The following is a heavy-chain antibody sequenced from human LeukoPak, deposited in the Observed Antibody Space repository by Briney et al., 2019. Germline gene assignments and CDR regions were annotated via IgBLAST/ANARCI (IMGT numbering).Heavy chain of an antibody. D-gene: IGHD3-22*01. CDR1: GGSISSSTYY. V-gene: IGHV4-39*07. CDR2: IYYSGST. CDR3: ARASLTCSSGYYPPTCLDY. J-gene: IGHJ4*02. Sequence: SETLSLTCTVSGGSISSSTYYWGWIRQSPGKGLEWIGSIYYSGSTYYNPSLKSRVTISVDTSKNQFSLKLNSVTAADTAVYYCARASLTCSSGYYPPTCLDYWGQGTLVTVPS.